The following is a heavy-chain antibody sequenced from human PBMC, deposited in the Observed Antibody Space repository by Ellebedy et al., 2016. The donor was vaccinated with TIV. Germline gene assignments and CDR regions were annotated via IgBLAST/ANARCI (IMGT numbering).Heavy chain of an antibody. CDR3: ARKPVDTAMVPGAFDI. Sequence: SETLSLTCAVYGGSFSGYYWSWIRPPPGKGLEWIGEINHSGGTNYNTSLKSRVTISVDTSKNQFSLKLSSVTAADTAVYYCARKPVDTAMVPGAFDIWGQGTMVTVSS. V-gene: IGHV4-34*01. CDR1: GGSFSGYY. CDR2: INHSGGT. D-gene: IGHD5-18*01. J-gene: IGHJ3*02.